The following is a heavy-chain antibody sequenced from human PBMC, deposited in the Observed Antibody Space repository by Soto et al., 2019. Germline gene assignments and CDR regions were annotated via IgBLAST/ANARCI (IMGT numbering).Heavy chain of an antibody. D-gene: IGHD2-21*02. CDR1: GGTFSSYA. V-gene: IGHV1-69*13. CDR2: IIPIFGTA. CDR3: ASSLCGGDCYSDHYGMAV. J-gene: IGHJ6*02. Sequence: ASVKVSCKASGGTFSSYAISWVRQAPGQGLEWMGGIIPIFGTANYAQKFQGRVTITADESTSTAYMELSSLRSEDTAVYYCASSLCGGDCYSDHYGMAVWGQGTTVTVSS.